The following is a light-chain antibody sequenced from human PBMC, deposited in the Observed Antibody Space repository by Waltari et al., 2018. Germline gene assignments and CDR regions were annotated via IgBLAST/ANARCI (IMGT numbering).Light chain of an antibody. CDR1: SSDVGGYNY. J-gene: IGLJ3*02. V-gene: IGLV2-11*01. CDR2: DVS. CDR3: CSYAGSYAWV. Sequence: QSALTQPRSVSGSPGQSVTISCTGTSSDVGGYNYVSWYQQHPGKAPKLMTDDVSKRPPGAPVRFSGSKSGNTASLTISGLQAEDEADYYCCSYAGSYAWVFGGGTKLTVL.